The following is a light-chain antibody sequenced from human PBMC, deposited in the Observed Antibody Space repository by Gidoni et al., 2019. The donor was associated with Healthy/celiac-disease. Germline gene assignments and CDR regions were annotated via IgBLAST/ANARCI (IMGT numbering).Light chain of an antibody. V-gene: IGKV3-20*01. Sequence: EIVLTQSPGTLSLSPGERATLSCRASQSVSSSYLAWYQQKPGQAPRLLIYCESSRATGIPDRLSSSGSGTDFTLTISRLEPEDFAVYYCQQYGSSPPITFGQGTRLEIK. CDR2: CES. CDR1: QSVSSSY. CDR3: QQYGSSPPIT. J-gene: IGKJ5*01.